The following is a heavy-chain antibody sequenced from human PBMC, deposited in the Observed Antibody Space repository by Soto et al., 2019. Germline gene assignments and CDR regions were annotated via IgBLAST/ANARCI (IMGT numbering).Heavy chain of an antibody. CDR1: GFTFRSYG. D-gene: IGHD3-22*01. J-gene: IGHJ4*02. CDR3: AKKDHNSCYECFDY. CDR2: ISYDGNNQ. Sequence: GGSLRLSCAASGFTFRSYGMHWVRQAPGKGLEWVAVISYDGNNQYYADSVKGRFTISRDNSKNTLYLQMNSLRAEDTAVYHCAKKDHNSCYECFDYWGQGTLVTVSS. V-gene: IGHV3-30*18.